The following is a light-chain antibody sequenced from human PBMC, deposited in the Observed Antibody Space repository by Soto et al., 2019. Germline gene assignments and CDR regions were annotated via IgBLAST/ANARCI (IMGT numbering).Light chain of an antibody. CDR1: SSDVGGYNY. CDR2: EVS. V-gene: IGLV2-8*01. CDR3: SSYAGRNNLVV. Sequence: QSVLTQPPSASGSPGQSVTISCTGTSSDVGGYNYVSWYQQHPGKAPKLMIYEVSKRPSGVPDRFSGSKSGNTASLTVSGLQDEDEAEYDCSSYAGRNNLVVFGGGTKLTVL. J-gene: IGLJ2*01.